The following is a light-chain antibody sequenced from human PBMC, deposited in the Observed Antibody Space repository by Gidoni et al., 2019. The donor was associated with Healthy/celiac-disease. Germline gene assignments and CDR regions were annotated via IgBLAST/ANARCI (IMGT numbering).Light chain of an antibody. Sequence: IVLTQSPATLSLAPVERATLSCRSSQSVSSYLAWYQQKPGQAPRLLIYDASNRATGIPARCSGSGSVTDFTLTISSLEPEDFAVYYCQQRSNWPRLTFGGGTKVEIK. CDR2: DAS. CDR3: QQRSNWPRLT. CDR1: QSVSSY. J-gene: IGKJ4*01. V-gene: IGKV3-11*01.